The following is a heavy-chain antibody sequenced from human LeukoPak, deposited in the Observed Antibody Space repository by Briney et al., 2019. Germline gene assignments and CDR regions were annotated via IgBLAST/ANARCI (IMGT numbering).Heavy chain of an antibody. V-gene: IGHV1-3*01. D-gene: IGHD2-2*02. CDR3: ARGVIRIGYCSSTSCYTPNWFDP. CDR2: INAGNGNT. Sequence: GASVKVSCKASGYTFTSYAMHWVRQAPGQRLEWMGWINAGNGNTKYSQKFQGRVTITRDTSASTAYMELSSLRSEDTAVYYCARGVIRIGYCSSTSCYTPNWFDPWGQGTLVTVSS. J-gene: IGHJ5*02. CDR1: GYTFTSYA.